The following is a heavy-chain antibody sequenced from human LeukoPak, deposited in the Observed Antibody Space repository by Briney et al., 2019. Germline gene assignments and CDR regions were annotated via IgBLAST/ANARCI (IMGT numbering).Heavy chain of an antibody. Sequence: GGSLRLSCAASGFTFSSYGMHWVRQAPGKGLEWVAVIWYDGSNKYYADSVKGRFTISRDNSKNTLYLQMNSLRAEDTAVYYCARDGYGAAAGVFYYYGMDVWGKGTTVTVSS. D-gene: IGHD6-13*01. CDR2: IWYDGSNK. CDR3: ARDGYGAAAGVFYYYGMDV. V-gene: IGHV3-33*01. CDR1: GFTFSSYG. J-gene: IGHJ6*04.